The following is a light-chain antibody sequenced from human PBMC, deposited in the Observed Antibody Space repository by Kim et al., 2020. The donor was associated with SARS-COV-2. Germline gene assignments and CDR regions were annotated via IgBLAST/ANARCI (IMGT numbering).Light chain of an antibody. CDR2: GVS. Sequence: SPGERAPLSCRASQSVSSSYLAWYQQKPGQAPRLLIYGVSSRATGIPDRFSGSGSGTDFTLTISRLEPEDFAVYYCQQYGSSPLTFGGGTKVEIK. CDR3: QQYGSSPLT. V-gene: IGKV3-20*01. CDR1: QSVSSSY. J-gene: IGKJ4*01.